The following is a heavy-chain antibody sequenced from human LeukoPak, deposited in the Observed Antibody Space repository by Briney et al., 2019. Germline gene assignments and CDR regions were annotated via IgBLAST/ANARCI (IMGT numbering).Heavy chain of an antibody. CDR3: AKALIYYDSSGYFSFDY. J-gene: IGHJ4*02. Sequence: GGSLRLSCAASGFTFSSYWMSWVRQAPGKGLEWVANIKQDGSEKYYVDSVKGRFTISRDNAKNSLYLQMNSLRAEDTAVYYCAKALIYYDSSGYFSFDYWGQGTLVTVSS. V-gene: IGHV3-7*01. CDR2: IKQDGSEK. CDR1: GFTFSSYW. D-gene: IGHD3-22*01.